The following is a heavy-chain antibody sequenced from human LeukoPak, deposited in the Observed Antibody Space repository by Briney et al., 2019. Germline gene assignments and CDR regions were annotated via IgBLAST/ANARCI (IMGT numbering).Heavy chain of an antibody. CDR2: INSDGSIT. D-gene: IGHD3-16*01. CDR3: ARGFNMITF. CDR1: GFTFSSNW. J-gene: IGHJ4*02. Sequence: PGGSLGLSCAASGFTFSSNWMHWVRQAPGKGLAWVSRINSDGSITSYVDSVKGRFTISRDNAKNTLYLQVNSLRAEDTAVYYCARGFNMITFGGQGTLVTVSS. V-gene: IGHV3-74*01.